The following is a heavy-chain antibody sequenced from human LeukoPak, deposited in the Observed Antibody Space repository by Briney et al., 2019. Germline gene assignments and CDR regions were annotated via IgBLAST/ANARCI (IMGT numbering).Heavy chain of an antibody. CDR2: TNQDGSEK. V-gene: IGHV3-7*03. CDR3: ARVGSGNFLGAFDI. D-gene: IGHD1-26*01. CDR1: GFTFSRNW. J-gene: IGHJ3*02. Sequence: GGSLRLSCAASGFTFSRNWMIWVRQAPGKGLEWVANTNQDGSEKYYVDSVKGRFTISRDNAKNSLFLQMNSLRAEDTAVYYCARVGSGNFLGAFDIWGQGTMVTVSS.